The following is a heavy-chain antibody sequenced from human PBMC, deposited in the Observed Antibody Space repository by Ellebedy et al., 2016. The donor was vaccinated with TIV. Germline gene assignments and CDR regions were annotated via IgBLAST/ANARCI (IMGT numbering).Heavy chain of an antibody. CDR1: GFTFSSYA. J-gene: IGHJ3*01. CDR3: ARDPVGVGPAFDV. V-gene: IGHV3-23*01. CDR2: ISDDGFST. D-gene: IGHD4-23*01. Sequence: GESLKISCAASGFTFSSYAMSWVRQAPGKGLEWISGISDDGFSTYNADSVKGRFTISRDNSKDTLYLQVNSLRAEDTAVYYCARDPVGVGPAFDVWGQGTMVTVSS.